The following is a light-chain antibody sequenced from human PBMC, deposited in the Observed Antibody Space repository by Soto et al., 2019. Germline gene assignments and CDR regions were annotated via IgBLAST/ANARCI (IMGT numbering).Light chain of an antibody. V-gene: IGLV3-21*04. Sequence: SYELTQPPSVXXXXXXXXXXXCGGNNIGSKSVHWYQQKPGQAPVLVIYYDSDRPSGIPERFSGSNSGNTATLTISRVEAGDEADYYCQVWDSSSDHPVFGGGTKLTVL. CDR2: YDS. CDR1: NIGSKS. J-gene: IGLJ2*01. CDR3: QVWDSSSDHPV.